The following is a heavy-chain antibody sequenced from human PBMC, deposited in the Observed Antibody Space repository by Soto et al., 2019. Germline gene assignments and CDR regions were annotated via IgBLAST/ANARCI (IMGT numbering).Heavy chain of an antibody. D-gene: IGHD2-15*01. CDR2: INPSGGST. CDR1: GYTFTSYY. CDR3: ARDSRYCSGGSCNPRYYYYGMDV. Sequence: ASVKASCKASGYTFTSYYMHWVRQAPGQGLEWMGIINPSGGSTSYAQKFQGRVTMTRDTSTSTVYMELSSLRSEDTAVYYCARDSRYCSGGSCNPRYYYYGMDVWGQGTTVTVSS. V-gene: IGHV1-46*01. J-gene: IGHJ6*02.